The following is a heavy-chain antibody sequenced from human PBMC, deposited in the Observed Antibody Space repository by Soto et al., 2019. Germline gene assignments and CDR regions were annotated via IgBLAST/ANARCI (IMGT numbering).Heavy chain of an antibody. V-gene: IGHV3-23*01. CDR1: GFTFSSYA. Sequence: GGCLRLSCAASGFTFSSYAMSWVRQAPGKGLEWVSAISGSGGSTYYADSVKGRFTISRDNSKNTLYLQMNSLRAEDTAVYYCARGAVVVPAAISDYWGQGTLVTVSS. J-gene: IGHJ4*02. CDR2: ISGSGGST. D-gene: IGHD2-2*01. CDR3: ARGAVVVPAAISDY.